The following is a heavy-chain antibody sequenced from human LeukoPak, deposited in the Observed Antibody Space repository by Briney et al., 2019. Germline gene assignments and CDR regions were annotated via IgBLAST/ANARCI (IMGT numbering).Heavy chain of an antibody. J-gene: IGHJ6*03. CDR2: IYSSGST. CDR3: ARGGGDYYYYMDV. CDR1: TSSFSYYY. V-gene: IGHV4-59*01. Sequence: SETLSLTCTVSTSSFSYYYWSWIRQSPGKGLEWIGFIYSSGSTNYTPSVKSRVTISVDTSKNQFSLKLTSVTAADTAVYYCARGGGDYYYYMDVWGKGTTVTVSS. D-gene: IGHD3-16*01.